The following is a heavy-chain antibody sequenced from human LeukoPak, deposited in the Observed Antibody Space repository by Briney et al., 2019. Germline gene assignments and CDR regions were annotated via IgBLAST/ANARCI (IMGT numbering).Heavy chain of an antibody. CDR3: ARDNPPYYDFWSGY. Sequence: SVKVSCKASGGSFSTSVITWVRQAPGQGLEWMGRIIPVFGVSNFAQTFQGRVTITAEKSTNTAHMELSRLESGDTAVYYCARDNPPYYDFWSGYWGQGTLVTVSS. CDR1: GGSFSTSV. CDR2: IIPVFGVS. V-gene: IGHV1-69*04. D-gene: IGHD3-3*01. J-gene: IGHJ4*02.